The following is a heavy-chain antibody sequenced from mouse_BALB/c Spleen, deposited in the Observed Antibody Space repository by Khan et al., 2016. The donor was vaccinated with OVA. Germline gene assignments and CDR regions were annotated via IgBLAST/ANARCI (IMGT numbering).Heavy chain of an antibody. D-gene: IGHD2-14*01. CDR2: IWSGGNT. CDR1: GFSLTTYG. V-gene: IGHV2-4-1*01. J-gene: IGHJ3*01. CDR3: ARNSYMYDFTY. Sequence: QVQLKESGPGLVQPSQSLSITCTVSGFSLTTYGIHWVRQSPGKGLEWLGLIWSGGNTDYNAAFISRLSISKDNSKSHVFFKMNSRQADDTAIYSCARNSYMYDFTYWGQGTLVTVSA.